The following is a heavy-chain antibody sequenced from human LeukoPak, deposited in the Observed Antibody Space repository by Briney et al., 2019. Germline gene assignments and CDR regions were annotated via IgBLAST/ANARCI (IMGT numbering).Heavy chain of an antibody. V-gene: IGHV3-23*01. J-gene: IGHJ4*02. CDR1: GFTFSNYA. D-gene: IGHD2-15*01. CDR3: AKVRYCSGGSCYSCFDY. CDR2: ISGSGGST. Sequence: GSLRLSCEASGFTFSNYAMSWVRQAPGKGLEWVSAISGSGGSTYYADSVKGRFTISRDNSKNTLYLQMNSLRAEDTAVYYCAKVRYCSGGSCYSCFDYWGQGTLVTVSS.